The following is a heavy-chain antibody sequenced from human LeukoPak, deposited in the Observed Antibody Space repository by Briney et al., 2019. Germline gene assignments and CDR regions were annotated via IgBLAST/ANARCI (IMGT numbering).Heavy chain of an antibody. D-gene: IGHD2-15*01. Sequence: GGSLRLSCAASGFTFSSYWMSWVRQAPGKGLEWVANIKQDGSEKYYVDSVKGRFTISRDNAKNSLYLQMNSLRAEDTAVYYCARRYCSSGSCYSNGASYFDYWGQGTLVTVSS. V-gene: IGHV3-7*01. CDR3: ARRYCSSGSCYSNGASYFDY. CDR1: GFTFSSYW. CDR2: IKQDGSEK. J-gene: IGHJ4*02.